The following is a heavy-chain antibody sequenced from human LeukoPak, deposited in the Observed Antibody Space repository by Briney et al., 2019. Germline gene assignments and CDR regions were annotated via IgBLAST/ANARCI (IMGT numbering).Heavy chain of an antibody. J-gene: IGHJ4*02. D-gene: IGHD2-8*01. CDR2: ISSSSSYI. V-gene: IGHV3-21*01. CDR1: GFTFSSYS. Sequence: TGGSLRLSCGASGFTFSSYSMNWVRQAPGKGLDWVSSISSSSSYIYYADSVKGRFTISRDNAKNSLYLQMNSLRAEDTAVYYCARAYCTNGVCYFFDYWGQGTLVTVSS. CDR3: ARAYCTNGVCYFFDY.